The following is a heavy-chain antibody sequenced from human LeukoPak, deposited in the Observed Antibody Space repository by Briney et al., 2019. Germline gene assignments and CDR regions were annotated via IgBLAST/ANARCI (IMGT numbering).Heavy chain of an antibody. D-gene: IGHD6-13*01. CDR1: GFTFSSYS. V-gene: IGHV3-21*04. CDR2: ISSSSSYI. Sequence: GGSLRLSCAASGFTFSSYSMNWVRQAPGKGLEWVSSISSSSSYIYYADSVKGRFTISRDNSKNTLYLQMNSLRAEDTAVYYCAKDPESAAAVYYFDYWGQGTLVTVSS. CDR3: AKDPESAAAVYYFDY. J-gene: IGHJ4*02.